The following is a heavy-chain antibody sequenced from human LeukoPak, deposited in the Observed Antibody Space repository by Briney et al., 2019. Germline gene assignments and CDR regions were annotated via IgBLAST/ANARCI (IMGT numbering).Heavy chain of an antibody. V-gene: IGHV1-2*02. D-gene: IGHD5-12*01. CDR1: GYTFTDYY. CDR3: AHSPREYSGYDLLDP. J-gene: IGHJ5*02. Sequence: ASVKVSCKASGYTFTDYYIHWVRQAPGQGLAWMGMINPDNGGTHFAQMFQGRVTMTRDTSISTAYMELSRLRSDDTAVYYCAHSPREYSGYDLLDPWGQGTLVTVSS. CDR2: INPDNGGT.